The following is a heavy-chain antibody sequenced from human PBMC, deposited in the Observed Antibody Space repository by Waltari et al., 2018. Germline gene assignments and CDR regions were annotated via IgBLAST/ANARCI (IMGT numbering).Heavy chain of an antibody. CDR3: ARLGNDYGDYFFDY. CDR1: GFTFSSYS. Sequence: EVQLVESGGGLVKPGGSLRLSCAASGFTFSSYSMNWVRTAPGKGLEWVSSISSSSSYIYYADSVKGRFTISRDNAKNSLYLQMNSLRAEDTAVYYCARLGNDYGDYFFDYWGQGTLVTVSS. CDR2: ISSSSSYI. V-gene: IGHV3-21*01. D-gene: IGHD4-17*01. J-gene: IGHJ4*02.